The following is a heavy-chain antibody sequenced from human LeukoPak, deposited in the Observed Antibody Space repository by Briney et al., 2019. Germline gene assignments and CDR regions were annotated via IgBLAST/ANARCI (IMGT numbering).Heavy chain of an antibody. V-gene: IGHV1-2*02. D-gene: IGHD1-26*01. CDR2: INPNSGGT. Sequence: ASVKVSCKASGYTFNVYFMQWVRQAPGQGLEWMGWINPNSGGTNYAQKFQGRVTMTLDTSNSAAYMELTSLTPDDTAIYYCASGRGSGSLRWGQGTLFTVSS. CDR3: ASGRGSGSLR. J-gene: IGHJ4*02. CDR1: GYTFNVYF.